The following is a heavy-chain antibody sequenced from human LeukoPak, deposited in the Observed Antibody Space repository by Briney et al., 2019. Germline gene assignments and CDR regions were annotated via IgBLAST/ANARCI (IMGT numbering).Heavy chain of an antibody. J-gene: IGHJ4*02. CDR1: GFTFSSYS. CDR3: ARYPSSGWYPGGGIGY. CDR2: ISSSSSYI. Sequence: GGSLRLSCAASGFTFSSYSMNWVRQAPGKGLEWVSSISSSSSYIYYADSVKGRFTISRDNSKNTLYLQMNSLRAEDTAVYYCARYPSSGWYPGGGIGYWGQGTLVTVSS. V-gene: IGHV3-21*01. D-gene: IGHD6-19*01.